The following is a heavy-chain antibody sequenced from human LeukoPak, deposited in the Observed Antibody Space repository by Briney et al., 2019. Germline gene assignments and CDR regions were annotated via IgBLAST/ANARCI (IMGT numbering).Heavy chain of an antibody. V-gene: IGHV3-23*01. CDR2: ISGSGGST. Sequence: PGGSLRLSCAASGFTFSSYAMSWVRQAPGNGLEWVSAISGSGGSTYYADSVKGRFTISRDNSKNTLYLQMNSLRAEDTAVYYCAKGKRDCSSTSCYRRTPYYFDYWGQGTLVTVSS. CDR3: AKGKRDCSSTSCYRRTPYYFDY. D-gene: IGHD2-2*01. CDR1: GFTFSSYA. J-gene: IGHJ4*02.